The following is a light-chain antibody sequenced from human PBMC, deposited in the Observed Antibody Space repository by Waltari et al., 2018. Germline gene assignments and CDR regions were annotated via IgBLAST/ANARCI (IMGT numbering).Light chain of an antibody. J-gene: IGKJ4*01. Sequence: SASQIVSNNYLAWYQQQPGQAPRLLIYGVSSRATGIPDRFSGSGSGTDFTLTISRLEPEDSAVYFCHLYGSARTFGGGTKVEIK. CDR3: HLYGSART. CDR2: GVS. V-gene: IGKV3-20*01. CDR1: QIVSNNY.